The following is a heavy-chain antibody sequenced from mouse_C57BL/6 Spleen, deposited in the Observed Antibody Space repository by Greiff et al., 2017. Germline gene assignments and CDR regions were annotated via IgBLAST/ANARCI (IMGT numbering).Heavy chain of an antibody. D-gene: IGHD1-1*01. CDR3: TVLYYYGSSGYFDV. CDR2: IRLKSDNYAS. CDR1: GFTFSNYW. V-gene: IGHV6-3*01. J-gene: IGHJ1*03. Sequence: EVKLQESGGGLVQPGGSMKLSCVASGFTFSNYWMNWVRQSPEKGLEWVAQIRLKSDNYASHYAESVKGRFTISRDDSKSSVYLQMNNLRAEDTVNYYGTVLYYYGSSGYFDVWGTGTTVTVSS.